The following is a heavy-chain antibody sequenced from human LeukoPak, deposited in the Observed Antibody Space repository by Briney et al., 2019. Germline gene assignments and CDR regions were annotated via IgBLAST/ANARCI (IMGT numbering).Heavy chain of an antibody. CDR3: ARVRSLVGATIDYYYGMDV. CDR1: GGTFSSYA. CDR2: IIPILGIA. Sequence: ASVKVSCKASGGTFSSYAISWVRQAPGQGLEWMGRIIPILGIANYAQKFQGRVTITADKSTSTAYMELSSLRSEDTAVYYCARVRSLVGATIDYYYGMDVWGQGTTVTVSS. D-gene: IGHD1-26*01. V-gene: IGHV1-69*04. J-gene: IGHJ6*02.